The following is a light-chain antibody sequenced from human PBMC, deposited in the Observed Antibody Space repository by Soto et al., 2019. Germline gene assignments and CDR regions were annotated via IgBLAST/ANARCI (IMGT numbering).Light chain of an antibody. V-gene: IGKV3-20*01. CDR2: GVS. J-gene: IGKJ5*01. CDR1: QSVSGSD. CDR3: QQYGSSPPIT. Sequence: EIVLTQAPSTLSLSPRERATLSCRASQSVSGSDLAWYQQKPGQAPRLLISGVSNRATGTPDRFSGSGSGTDFTLTISRLEPEDFAVYYWQQYGSSPPITSGQGTRLEIK.